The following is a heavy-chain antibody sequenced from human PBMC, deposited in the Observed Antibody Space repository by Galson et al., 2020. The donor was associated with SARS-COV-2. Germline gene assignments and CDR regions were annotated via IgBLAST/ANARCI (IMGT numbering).Heavy chain of an antibody. J-gene: IGHJ3*02. Sequence: GESLKISCAASGFTFSSYSMNWVRQAPGKGLEWVSYISSSSSTIYYADSVKGRFTISRDNAKNSLYLQMNSLRAEDTAVYYCARDGYYYDSSGYQDIWGQGTMVTVSS. CDR3: ARDGYYYDSSGYQDI. D-gene: IGHD3-22*01. CDR1: GFTFSSYS. CDR2: ISSSSSTI. V-gene: IGHV3-48*01.